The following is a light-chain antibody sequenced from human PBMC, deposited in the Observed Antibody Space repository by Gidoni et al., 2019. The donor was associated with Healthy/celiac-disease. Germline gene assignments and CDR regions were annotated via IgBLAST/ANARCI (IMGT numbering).Light chain of an antibody. CDR3: QQYNSYSPLWT. CDR2: DAS. Sequence: GDRVTITCRASQSISSWLAWYQQNPGKAPKLLIYDASSLESGVPSRFSGSGSGTEFTLTISSLQPDDFATYYCQQYNSYSPLWTFGQGTKVEIK. V-gene: IGKV1-5*01. CDR1: QSISSW. J-gene: IGKJ1*01.